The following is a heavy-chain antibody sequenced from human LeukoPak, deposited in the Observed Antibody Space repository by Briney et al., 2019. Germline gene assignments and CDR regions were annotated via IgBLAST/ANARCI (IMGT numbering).Heavy chain of an antibody. CDR3: ARDQTYYYDSSDWFDP. J-gene: IGHJ5*02. CDR2: IYTSGST. V-gene: IGHV4-4*07. CDR1: GGSISSYY. D-gene: IGHD3-22*01. Sequence: SETLSLTCTVSGGSISSYYRSWIRQPAGKGLEWIGRIYTSGSTNYNPSLKSRVTMSVDTSKNQFSLKLSSVTAADTAVYYCARDQTYYYDSSDWFDPWGRGTLVTVSS.